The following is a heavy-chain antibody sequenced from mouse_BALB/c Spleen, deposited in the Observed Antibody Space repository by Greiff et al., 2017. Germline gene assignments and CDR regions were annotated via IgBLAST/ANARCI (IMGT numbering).Heavy chain of an antibody. J-gene: IGHJ2*01. CDR3: AREDYGLFDY. Sequence: QVQLKQSGAELAKPGASVKMSCKASGYTFTSYWMHWVKQRPGQGLEWIGYINPSTGYTEYNQKFKDKATLTADKSSSTAYMQLSSLTSEDSAVYYCAREDYGLFDYWGQGTTLTVSS. V-gene: IGHV1-7*01. CDR1: GYTFTSYW. D-gene: IGHD1-2*01. CDR2: INPSTGYT.